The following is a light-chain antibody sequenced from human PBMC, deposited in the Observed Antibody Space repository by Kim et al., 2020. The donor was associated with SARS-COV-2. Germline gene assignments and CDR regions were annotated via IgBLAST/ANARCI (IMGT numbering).Light chain of an antibody. V-gene: IGKV1-27*01. Sequence: EIVMTQSPSSLSSSLGERVTITCRASQSINNYLAWYQQKPGKAPKLLIYDAGNWPSGIPARFSGSGSGTDFTLTISSLEPEDVAIYYCQQYSSAPRAFGQGTRVDIK. CDR3: QQYSSAPRA. CDR1: QSINNY. J-gene: IGKJ1*01. CDR2: DAG.